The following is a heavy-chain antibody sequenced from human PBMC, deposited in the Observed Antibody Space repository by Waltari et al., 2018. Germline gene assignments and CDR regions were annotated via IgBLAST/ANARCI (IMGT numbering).Heavy chain of an antibody. J-gene: IGHJ1*01. CDR2: ISGSGGST. CDR3: AKLGRGGELSPAEYFQH. D-gene: IGHD3-16*02. Sequence: EVQLVESGGGLVQPGGSLRLSCAASGFTFSSYAMSWVRQAPGKGLEWVSAISGSGGSTDYADAVKGRFTISRDNSKNTLYLQMNSLRAEDTAVYYCAKLGRGGELSPAEYFQHWGQGTLVTVSS. V-gene: IGHV3-23*04. CDR1: GFTFSSYA.